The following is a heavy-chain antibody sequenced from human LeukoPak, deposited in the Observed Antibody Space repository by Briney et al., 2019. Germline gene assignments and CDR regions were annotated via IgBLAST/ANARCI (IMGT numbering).Heavy chain of an antibody. CDR1: GFTFDDYA. D-gene: IGHD1-26*01. Sequence: GRSLRLSCAASGFTFDDYAMHWVGQAPGKGLEWVSGISWKGDIIGYADSVKGRFTISRDNVKNSLYLQMNSLRPEDMALYYCAKGNSGSYSQDWFDPWGQGTLVTVSS. V-gene: IGHV3-9*03. CDR3: AKGNSGSYSQDWFDP. CDR2: ISWKGDII. J-gene: IGHJ5*02.